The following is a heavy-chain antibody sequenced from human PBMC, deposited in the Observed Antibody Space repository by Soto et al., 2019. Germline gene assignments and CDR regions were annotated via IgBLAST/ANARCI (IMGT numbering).Heavy chain of an antibody. V-gene: IGHV4-34*12. J-gene: IGHJ6*02. Sequence: ASETLSLTCAVSGASVSGQYWSWVRQPPGKGLEWVGEIIPTGSTTYNPSLKSRLSFSLDTSKNQFSLKLSSVTAADTAVYYCAVPAASVAGASGSYYYYGMDVWGQGTTVTVSS. CDR1: GASVSGQY. D-gene: IGHD6-19*01. CDR3: AVPAASVAGASGSYYYYGMDV. CDR2: IIPTGST.